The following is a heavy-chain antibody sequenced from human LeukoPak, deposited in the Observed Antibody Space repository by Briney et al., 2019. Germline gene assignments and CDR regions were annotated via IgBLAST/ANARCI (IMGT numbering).Heavy chain of an antibody. Sequence: ASVTVSCKASGYTLTSYGINWVRQAPGQGLEWMGWISAYNGNTNYAQKLQGRVTMTTDTSTSTAYMELRSLRSDDTAVYYCATEDCSSTSCYFGVYWGQGTLVTVSS. D-gene: IGHD2-2*01. CDR3: ATEDCSSTSCYFGVY. CDR2: ISAYNGNT. CDR1: GYTLTSYG. V-gene: IGHV1-18*01. J-gene: IGHJ4*02.